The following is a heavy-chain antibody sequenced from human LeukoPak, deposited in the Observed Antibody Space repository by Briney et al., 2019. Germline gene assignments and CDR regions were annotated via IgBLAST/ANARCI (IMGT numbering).Heavy chain of an antibody. CDR1: GGSIISSTHY. CDR3: ARHQEGITTFGVRDYYMDV. CDR2: VYYSGHT. V-gene: IGHV4-39*01. Sequence: SETLSLTCTVSGGSIISSTHYWGWTRQPPGKGLEWIGSVYYSGHTYYNPSLRSRVSIPVDASKNQFSLTLSSVTAADTAVYYCARHQEGITTFGVRDYYMDVWGKGTTVTVSS. J-gene: IGHJ6*03. D-gene: IGHD3-3*01.